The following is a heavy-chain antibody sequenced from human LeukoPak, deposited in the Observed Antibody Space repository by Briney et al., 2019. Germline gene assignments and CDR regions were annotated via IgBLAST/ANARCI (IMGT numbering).Heavy chain of an antibody. Sequence: SETLSLTCAVYGGSFSSYYWSWIRQPAGKGLERIGRIYTSGSTNYNPSLKSRVTMSVDTSKNQFSLKLSSVTAADTAVYYCARDRGFTDAFDIWGQGTMVTVSS. CDR3: ARDRGFTDAFDI. CDR2: IYTSGST. CDR1: GGSFSSYY. J-gene: IGHJ3*02. V-gene: IGHV4-4*07. D-gene: IGHD3-10*01.